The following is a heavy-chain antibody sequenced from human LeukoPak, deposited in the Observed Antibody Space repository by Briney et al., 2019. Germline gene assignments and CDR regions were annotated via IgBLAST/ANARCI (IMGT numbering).Heavy chain of an antibody. CDR2: INHSGST. CDR3: AGGAGRDTICGVPPAGY. Sequence: TSETLSLTCAVYGGSFSGYYWGWIRQPPGKGLEWIGEINHSGSTNYNPSLKSRVTISVDTSKNQFSLKLSSVTAADTAVYYCAGGAGRDTICGVPPAGYWGQGTLVTVSS. V-gene: IGHV4-34*01. CDR1: GGSFSGYY. D-gene: IGHD3-3*01. J-gene: IGHJ4*02.